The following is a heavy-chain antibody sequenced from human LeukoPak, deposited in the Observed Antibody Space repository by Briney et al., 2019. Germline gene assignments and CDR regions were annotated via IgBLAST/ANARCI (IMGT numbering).Heavy chain of an antibody. V-gene: IGHV3-74*01. CDR1: GFTFSSYW. J-gene: IGHJ5*02. Sequence: QPGGALRLSCAAPGFTFSSYWMHWVRQAPAKVLVLVSRINSDGSSRSYADSEKGRFTISIDNAKNTLYLQMNSLRAEDTAVYYCARSRQITIFGVVIIGWFDPWGQGTLVTVSS. D-gene: IGHD3-3*01. CDR3: ARSRQITIFGVVIIGWFDP. CDR2: INSDGSSR.